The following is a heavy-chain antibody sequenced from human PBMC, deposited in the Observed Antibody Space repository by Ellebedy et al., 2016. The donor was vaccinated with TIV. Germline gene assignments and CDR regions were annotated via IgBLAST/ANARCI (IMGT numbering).Heavy chain of an antibody. Sequence: PGGSLRLSCAASGFTFSRFWMHRVRQAPGKGLVWVSHINNDGSSTNYADSVKGRFTISSDNAKNTLYLQMNTLRAEDMAVYYCARDSGREQQLSGIDSWGQGTLVTVSS. CDR3: ARDSGREQQLSGIDS. D-gene: IGHD6-13*01. V-gene: IGHV3-74*01. CDR1: GFTFSRFW. CDR2: INNDGSST. J-gene: IGHJ4*02.